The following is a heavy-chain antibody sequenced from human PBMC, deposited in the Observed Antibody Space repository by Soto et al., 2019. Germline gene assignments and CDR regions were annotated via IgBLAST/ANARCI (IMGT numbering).Heavy chain of an antibody. Sequence: PGESLKISCKGSGYSFTSYWIGWVRQMPGKGLEWMGIIYPGDSDTRYSPSFQGQVTISADKSISTAYLQWSSLKASDTAMYYCARQFVGCNRPQTKVCNTLRFLEWARPRYYYYYGMDVWGQGTTVTVSS. CDR2: IYPGDSDT. V-gene: IGHV5-51*01. CDR1: GYSFTSYW. D-gene: IGHD3-3*01. J-gene: IGHJ6*02. CDR3: ARQFVGCNRPQTKVCNTLRFLEWARPRYYYYYGMDV.